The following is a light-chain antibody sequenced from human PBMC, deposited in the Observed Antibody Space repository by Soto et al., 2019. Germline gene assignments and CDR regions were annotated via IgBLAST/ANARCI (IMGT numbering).Light chain of an antibody. Sequence: EIVMTQSPATLSVSPGERATLSCRASQSVSSNLAWYQQKPAQAPRRLIYGASTRATGIPARFSGSGSGTEFTLTISSRQSEDFAVYYCQEYNNWPRTFGQGTKVEIK. CDR3: QEYNNWPRT. J-gene: IGKJ1*01. CDR2: GAS. CDR1: QSVSSN. V-gene: IGKV3-15*01.